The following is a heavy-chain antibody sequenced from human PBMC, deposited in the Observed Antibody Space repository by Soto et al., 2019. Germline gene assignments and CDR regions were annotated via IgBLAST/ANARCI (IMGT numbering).Heavy chain of an antibody. Sequence: SETLSLTCTVSGGSISSGGYYWSWIRQHPGKGLEWIGYIYYSGSTYYNPSLKSRVTISVDTSKNQFSLKLSSVTAADTAVYYCARVVAAAGSFDYWGQGALVTVSS. CDR1: GGSISSGGYY. CDR2: IYYSGST. V-gene: IGHV4-31*03. D-gene: IGHD6-13*01. CDR3: ARVVAAAGSFDY. J-gene: IGHJ4*02.